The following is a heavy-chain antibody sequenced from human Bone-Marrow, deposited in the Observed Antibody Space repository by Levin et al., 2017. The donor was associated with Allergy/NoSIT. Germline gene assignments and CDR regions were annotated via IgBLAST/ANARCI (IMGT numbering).Heavy chain of an antibody. D-gene: IGHD6-6*01. CDR1: GGTFSSYT. CDR3: ARGFIAARVGISGPFDI. CDR2: IIPILGIA. J-gene: IGHJ3*02. Sequence: SVKVSCKASGGTFSSYTISWVRQAPGQGLEWMGRIIPILGIANYAQKFQGRVTITADKSTSTAYMELSSLRSEDTAVYYCARGFIAARVGISGPFDIWGQGTMVTVSS. V-gene: IGHV1-69*02.